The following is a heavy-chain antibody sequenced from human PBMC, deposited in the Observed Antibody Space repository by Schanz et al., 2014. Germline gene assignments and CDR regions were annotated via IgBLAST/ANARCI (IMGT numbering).Heavy chain of an antibody. J-gene: IGHJ4*02. D-gene: IGHD6-13*01. CDR2: INTGVNT. CDR3: ARGLIAAAGGAFDY. V-gene: IGHV3-23*04. CDR1: GFTFSSYA. Sequence: EVQLVESGGGLVQPGGSLRLSCSASGFTFSSYAMSWVRQAPGMGLEWVSAINTGVNTYYADSVRGRFTMSRDNSKNTLYLQMNSLRAGDAAVYYCARGLIAAAGGAFDYWGQGTLVAVSA.